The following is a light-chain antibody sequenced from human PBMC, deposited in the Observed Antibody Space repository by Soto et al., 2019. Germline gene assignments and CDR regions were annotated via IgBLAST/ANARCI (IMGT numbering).Light chain of an antibody. V-gene: IGKV1-12*01. Sequence: DIQMTQSPSTLSGSVGERVSITCRVSQTIISWLGWYQQKPGQAPKLLISATSILQSGVPSRFSGRGSGTDFTLTISSLQPEDFATYYCQQANSSPITFGQGTRLEIK. CDR1: QTIISW. CDR2: ATS. J-gene: IGKJ5*01. CDR3: QQANSSPIT.